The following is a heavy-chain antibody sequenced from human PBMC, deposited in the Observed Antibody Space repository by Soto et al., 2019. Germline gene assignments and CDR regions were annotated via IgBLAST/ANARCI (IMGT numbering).Heavy chain of an antibody. Sequence: QVQLRESGPGLVRPSETLSLTCTVSGGSITGYYWSWIRQPPGKGLEWIGYIYDSGTTTYNAALKSRVTISADTSKNQFSLNLRSVTAADTAVYYYARRNYGEEGYFFDFWGQGLLVTVSS. V-gene: IGHV4-59*08. D-gene: IGHD4-17*01. CDR2: IYDSGTT. J-gene: IGHJ4*02. CDR3: ARRNYGEEGYFFDF. CDR1: GGSITGYY.